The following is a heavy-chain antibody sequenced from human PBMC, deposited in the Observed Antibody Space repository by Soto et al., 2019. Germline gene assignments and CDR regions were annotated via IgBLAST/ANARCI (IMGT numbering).Heavy chain of an antibody. CDR3: TIGSWSGEVFDI. J-gene: IGHJ3*02. CDR2: IIPILGIA. CDR1: GGTFSTYS. D-gene: IGHD2-21*01. V-gene: IGHV1-69*02. Sequence: QVQLVQSGAEVKKPGSSVKVSCKASGGTFSTYSMFWVRQAPGQGLEWMGRIIPILGIANYAQKFQGSVTITADKSTSTAYMELSSLRSADTALYYCTIGSWSGEVFDIWGQGKMVTVSS.